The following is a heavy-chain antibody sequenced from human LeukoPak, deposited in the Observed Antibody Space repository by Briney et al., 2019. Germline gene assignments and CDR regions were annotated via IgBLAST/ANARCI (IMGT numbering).Heavy chain of an antibody. CDR1: GFTFSSAW. CDR3: SAYFYYYMDV. Sequence: GGSLRLSCAASGFTFSSAWMSLVRQSPGKGLEWVGRIKSKTDGGTTDYAAPVKGRFTISRDDSKNTLCLQMNILKTEDTAVYYCSAYFYYYMDVWGKGTTVTVSS. CDR2: IKSKTDGGTT. J-gene: IGHJ6*03. V-gene: IGHV3-15*01.